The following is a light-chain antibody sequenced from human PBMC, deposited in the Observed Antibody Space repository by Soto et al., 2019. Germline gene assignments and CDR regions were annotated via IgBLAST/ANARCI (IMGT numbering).Light chain of an antibody. Sequence: QSAPTQPRSVSGSPGQSVTISCTGTSSDVGGYNYVSWYQQHPGKVPKLMIFDVSKRPSGVPDRFSGSKSGNTASLTISGLQAEDEADYHCCSYAGSYILIFGGGTKVTVL. V-gene: IGLV2-11*01. CDR2: DVS. CDR1: SSDVGGYNY. J-gene: IGLJ2*01. CDR3: CSYAGSYILI.